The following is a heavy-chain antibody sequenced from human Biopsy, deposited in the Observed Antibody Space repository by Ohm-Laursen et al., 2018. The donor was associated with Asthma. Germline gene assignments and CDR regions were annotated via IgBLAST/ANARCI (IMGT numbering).Heavy chain of an antibody. D-gene: IGHD5-24*01. V-gene: IGHV4-31*03. Sequence: TLSLTCTVSGGSIGSGGYYWSWIRQHPGEGLEWIGYIYYSGSTYYNPSLKSRVTISVDTSKNQFSLKLSSVTAADTAVYYCARGPPVDREDWGQGTLVTVSS. CDR3: ARGPPVDRED. CDR1: GGSIGSGGYY. J-gene: IGHJ4*02. CDR2: IYYSGST.